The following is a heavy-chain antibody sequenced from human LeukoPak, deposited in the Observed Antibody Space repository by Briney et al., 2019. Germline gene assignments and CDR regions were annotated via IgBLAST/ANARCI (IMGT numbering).Heavy chain of an antibody. V-gene: IGHV2-5*02. Sequence: ASGPTLVNPTQTLTLTCTFSGFSLNTRGVGVGWIRQPPGRALEWLALIYWDDDRRYSPSLKSRLTITKDTSKNQGVLTMTNMDPVDTATYFCAHRKNYYDSSVFDNWGQGTLVTVSS. D-gene: IGHD3-22*01. J-gene: IGHJ4*02. CDR1: GFSLNTRGVG. CDR2: IYWDDDR. CDR3: AHRKNYYDSSVFDN.